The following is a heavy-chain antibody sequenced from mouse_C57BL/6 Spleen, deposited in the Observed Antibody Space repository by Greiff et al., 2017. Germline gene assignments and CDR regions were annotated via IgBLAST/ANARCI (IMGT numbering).Heavy chain of an antibody. CDR3: ARGRDSSGYDY. V-gene: IGHV1-50*01. D-gene: IGHD3-2*02. CDR1: GYTFTSYW. J-gene: IGHJ2*01. CDR2: IDPSDSYT. Sequence: QVQLQQPGAELVKPGASVKLSCKASGYTFTSYWMQWVKQRPGQGLEWIGEIDPSDSYTNYNQKFKGKATLTVDTSSSTAYMQLSSLTSEDSAVYYCARGRDSSGYDYWGQGTTLTVSS.